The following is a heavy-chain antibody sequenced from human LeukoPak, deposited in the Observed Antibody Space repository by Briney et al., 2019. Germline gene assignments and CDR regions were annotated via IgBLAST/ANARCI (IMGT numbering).Heavy chain of an antibody. J-gene: IGHJ3*02. D-gene: IGHD3-22*01. CDR2: IIPIFGTA. CDR1: GGTFISYA. V-gene: IGHV1-69*01. CDR3: ASHEYYYDSSGYRYHDAFDI. Sequence: SVKVSCKASGGTFISYAISWVRQAPGQGLEWMGGIIPIFGTANYAQKFQGRVTITADESTSTAYMELSSLRSEDTAVYYCASHEYYYDSSGYRYHDAFDIWGQGTMVTVSS.